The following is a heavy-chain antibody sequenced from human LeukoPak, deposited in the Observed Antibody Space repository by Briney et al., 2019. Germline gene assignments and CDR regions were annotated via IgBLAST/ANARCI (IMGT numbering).Heavy chain of an antibody. CDR3: ARDFSDYVARWFDP. J-gene: IGHJ5*02. CDR1: GGSTSSTSYY. CDR2: VYYSGST. Sequence: SETLSLTCTVSGGSTSSTSYYWGWIRQLPGKGLEWIGTVYYSGSTYYNPSLKSRVTISIDTSTNLFSLKLNSVTAADTAVYYCARDFSDYVARWFDPWGQGTLVTVSS. D-gene: IGHD3-16*01. V-gene: IGHV4-39*07.